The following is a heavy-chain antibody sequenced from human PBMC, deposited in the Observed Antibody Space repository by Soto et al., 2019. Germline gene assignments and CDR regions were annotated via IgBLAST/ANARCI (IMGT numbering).Heavy chain of an antibody. Sequence: QITLKESGPTLVKPTQTLTLTCTLSAFSLSTNGVGVGWIRQPPGKALEWLAHIYWDADKRYSPSLKSRLSITKDPSKNQVVRTLTNMDPVDTATYYGARLKGGSYCDSWGQGTLVTVSS. CDR2: IYWDADK. V-gene: IGHV2-5*02. CDR3: ARLKGGSYCDS. CDR1: AFSLSTNGVG. J-gene: IGHJ4*02. D-gene: IGHD3-10*01.